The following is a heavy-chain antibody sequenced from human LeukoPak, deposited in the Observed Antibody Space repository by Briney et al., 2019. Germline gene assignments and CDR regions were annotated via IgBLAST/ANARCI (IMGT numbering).Heavy chain of an antibody. CDR2: IHSSGST. V-gene: IGHV4-4*08. Sequence: SETLSLTCTVSGGSISSYFWSWIRQPPAKGLEWIGYIHSSGSTYYSHSLNSQVTIYLDTSKNQFSLKVTSLTAADTAVYYCARTSVTYYYGSGSYYIGDRQPRFDYWGQGTLVTVSS. J-gene: IGHJ4*02. D-gene: IGHD3-10*01. CDR3: ARTSVTYYYGSGSYYIGDRQPRFDY. CDR1: GGSISSYF.